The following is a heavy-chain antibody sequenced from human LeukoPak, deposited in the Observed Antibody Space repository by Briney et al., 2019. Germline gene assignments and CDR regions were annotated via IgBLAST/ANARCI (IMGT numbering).Heavy chain of an antibody. CDR2: ISDRGGST. CDR3: AKDVRDSRFKGGFDI. D-gene: IGHD3-10*02. Sequence: GGSLRLSCAASGFTFSSYGMSWVRQAPGKGLEWVSSISDRGGSTYYADSVKGRFTISRDNSKNTLYLQMNSLRAEDTAIHYCAKDVRDSRFKGGFDIWGQGTMVTVSS. J-gene: IGHJ3*02. V-gene: IGHV3-23*01. CDR1: GFTFSSYG.